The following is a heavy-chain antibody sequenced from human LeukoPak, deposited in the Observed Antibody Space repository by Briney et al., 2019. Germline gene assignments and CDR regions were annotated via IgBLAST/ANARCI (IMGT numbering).Heavy chain of an antibody. CDR1: GFTFSNYW. V-gene: IGHV3-74*01. CDR3: ARSGRGYSHYYYMDV. Sequence: GGSLRLSCAVSGFTFSNYWMHWVRQVPGEGPVWVSHINSDGSDTTYADSVKGRFTISRDNAKDTLYLQMNSLRAEDTAVYYCARSGRGYSHYYYMDVWGKGTTVTVSS. CDR2: INSDGSDT. D-gene: IGHD2-21*01. J-gene: IGHJ6*03.